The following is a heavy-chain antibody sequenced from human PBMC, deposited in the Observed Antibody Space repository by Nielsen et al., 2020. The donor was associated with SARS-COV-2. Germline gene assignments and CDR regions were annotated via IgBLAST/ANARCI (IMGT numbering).Heavy chain of an antibody. D-gene: IGHD1-26*01. CDR3: ASGSGDSLAFDI. V-gene: IGHV3-23*01. CDR1: GLTFSNYV. J-gene: IGHJ3*02. CDR2: ISRSGGRT. Sequence: GGSLRLSCAVSGLTFSNYVMSWVRQAPGKGLEWVSGISRSGGRTDYADSVKGRFTISRDNSKNTLYLQMNSLSGDDTAVYYCASGSGDSLAFDIWGQGTMVIVSS.